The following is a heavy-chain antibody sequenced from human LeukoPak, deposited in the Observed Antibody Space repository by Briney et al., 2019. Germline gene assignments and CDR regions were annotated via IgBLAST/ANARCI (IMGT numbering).Heavy chain of an antibody. CDR1: GFTFSDYY. V-gene: IGHV3-11*01. CDR2: ISSSGSTI. J-gene: IGHJ4*02. Sequence: GGSLRLSCAASGFTFSDYYMSWIRQAPGKGLEWVSYISSSGSTIYYADSVKGRFTISRDNAKNSLYLQMNSLRAEDTAVYYCARDNSIDSSSFDYWGRGTLVTVSS. D-gene: IGHD3-22*01. CDR3: ARDNSIDSSSFDY.